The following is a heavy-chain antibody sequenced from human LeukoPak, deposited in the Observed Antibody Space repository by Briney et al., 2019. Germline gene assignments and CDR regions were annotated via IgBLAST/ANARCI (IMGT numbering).Heavy chain of an antibody. D-gene: IGHD2-2*03. Sequence: PSETPSLTCALSGYSISSGYYRGWIRQPPGKGLEWIGSIYHSGSTYYNPSLKSRVTISVDTSKNQFSLKLSSVTAADTAVYYCARLGHCSTTSCYNWFDPWGQGTLVTVSS. CDR1: GYSISSGYY. CDR3: ARLGHCSTTSCYNWFDP. CDR2: IYHSGST. V-gene: IGHV4-38-2*01. J-gene: IGHJ5*02.